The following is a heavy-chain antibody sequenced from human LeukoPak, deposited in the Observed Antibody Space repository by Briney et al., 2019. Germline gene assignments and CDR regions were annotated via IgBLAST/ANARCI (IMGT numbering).Heavy chain of an antibody. CDR2: IWSVGTKT. J-gene: IGHJ3*01. V-gene: IGHV3-33*01. D-gene: IGHD2-15*01. CDR1: GFTSSSYG. Sequence: PGGSLRPSWAPAGFTSSSYGTHWVRQAPAKFLGWVAVIWSVGTKTYYGDSGKDRFTISRDNSKNTLYLQMNSLRAEDTAVYYCARDFCSGSSCYPDAFDFWGQGTMVTVSS. CDR3: ARDFCSGSSCYPDAFDF.